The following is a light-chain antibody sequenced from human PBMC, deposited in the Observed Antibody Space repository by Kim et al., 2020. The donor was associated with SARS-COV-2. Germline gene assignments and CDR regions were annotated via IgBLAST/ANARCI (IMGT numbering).Light chain of an antibody. CDR1: NSNIGSNN. V-gene: IGLV1-44*01. CDR3: AAWDDSLSAYV. J-gene: IGLJ1*01. Sequence: GQRVTISCSGSNSNIGSNNVTWYQLSPGAAPKLVVYSNDQRPSGVPDRFSGSKSGTSASLAISGLQSEDEAEYCCAAWDDSLSAYVFGVGTKVTVL. CDR2: SND.